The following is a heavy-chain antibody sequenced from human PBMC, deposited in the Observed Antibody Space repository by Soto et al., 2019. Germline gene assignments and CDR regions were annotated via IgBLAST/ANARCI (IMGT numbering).Heavy chain of an antibody. CDR2: TASRAESYTT. Sequence: GGSLRLSCAASGFTFSDHFMDWVRQAPGKGLEWVGRTASRAESYTTGYAASVKGRFTTSRDDSKNSLYLQMNSLKTEDTAVYYCGRGYCTGYRCPRAHYGLNVWRQGTKVTVSS. D-gene: IGHD2-8*02. V-gene: IGHV3-72*01. J-gene: IGHJ6*02. CDR1: GFTFSDHF. CDR3: GRGYCTGYRCPRAHYGLNV.